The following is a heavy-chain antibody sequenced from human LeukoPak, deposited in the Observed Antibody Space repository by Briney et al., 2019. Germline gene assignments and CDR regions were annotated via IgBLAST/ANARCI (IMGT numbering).Heavy chain of an antibody. D-gene: IGHD6-13*01. CDR2: IYYSGST. Sequence: SQTLSLNCTVSGGSISSGDYYWSWIRQPPGKGLEWIGYIYYSGSTNYNPCLTTRVTISVDTSKNQFSLKLSYVTAADTDVYYCPRRMDTHSSSRWNAFDIWGQGTMVTVSS. J-gene: IGHJ3*02. CDR3: PRRMDTHSSSRWNAFDI. CDR1: GGSISSGDYY. V-gene: IGHV4-30-4*01.